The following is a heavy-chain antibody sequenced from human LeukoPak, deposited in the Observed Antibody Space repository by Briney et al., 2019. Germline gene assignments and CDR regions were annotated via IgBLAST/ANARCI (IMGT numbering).Heavy chain of an antibody. V-gene: IGHV4-39*01. CDR1: GGSISSSDYY. CDR3: ARIRGGDFDY. CDR2: IYYSGGT. Sequence: SETLSLTCTVSGGSISSSDYYWAWIRQPPGKGLEWIGSIYYSGGTYYNPSLKSRVTISVDSSKNQFSLKLNSVTAADTAVYYCARIRGGDFDYWGQGTLVTVSS. D-gene: IGHD3-16*01. J-gene: IGHJ4*02.